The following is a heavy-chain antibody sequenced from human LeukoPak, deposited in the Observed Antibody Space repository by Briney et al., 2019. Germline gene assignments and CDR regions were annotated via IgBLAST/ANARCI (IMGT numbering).Heavy chain of an antibody. V-gene: IGHV4-61*02. CDR1: GGSISSGSYY. J-gene: IGHJ3*02. CDR2: IYTSGST. CDR3: ARQLSGITMIVGAFDI. D-gene: IGHD3-22*01. Sequence: MTSQTLSLTCTVSGGSISSGSYYWSWIRQPAGKGLEWIGRIYTSGSTNYNPSLKSRVTISVDTSKNQFSLKLSSVTAADTAVYYCARQLSGITMIVGAFDIWGQGTMVTVSS.